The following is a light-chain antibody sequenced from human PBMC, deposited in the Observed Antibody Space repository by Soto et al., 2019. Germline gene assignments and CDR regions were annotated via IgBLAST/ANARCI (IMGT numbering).Light chain of an antibody. CDR2: EVN. CDR3: SAHTTTTTVYV. Sequence: QSVLTQPASVSGSPGQSITISCTGTSSDVASSNYVSWYQQQPGQAPKLMIYEVNNRPSGVSDRFSGSKSGNTASPTISGLQAEDEADYYCSAHTTTTTVYVFGTGTKVTVL. V-gene: IGLV2-14*01. CDR1: SSDVASSNY. J-gene: IGLJ1*01.